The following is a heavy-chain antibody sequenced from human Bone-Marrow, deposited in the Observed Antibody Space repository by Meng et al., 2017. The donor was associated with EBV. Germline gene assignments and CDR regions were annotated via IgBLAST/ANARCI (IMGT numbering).Heavy chain of an antibody. V-gene: IGHV4-61*01. CDR3: ARATSGWVEIYY. D-gene: IGHD6-19*01. CDR1: GGSVSSCSYY. J-gene: IGHJ4*02. CDR2: IYYSGST. Sequence: QRERQELGPGLLNPSETLSLTCTVSGGSVSSCSYYWSWIRQPPGKGLEWIGYIYYSGSTNYNPSLKSRVTISVDTSKNQFSLKLSSVTAADTAVYYCARATSGWVEIYYWGQGTLVTVSS.